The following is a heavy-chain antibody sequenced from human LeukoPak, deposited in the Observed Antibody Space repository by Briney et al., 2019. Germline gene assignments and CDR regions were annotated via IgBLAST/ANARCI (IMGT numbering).Heavy chain of an antibody. J-gene: IGHJ6*03. CDR3: AKVSSSLGYYYYYMDV. CDR1: GFSLSNNE. V-gene: IGHV3-23*01. CDR2: ISGSGGST. D-gene: IGHD6-6*01. Sequence: GGSLRLSCAASGFSLSNNEMSWVRQAPGEGLKWVSAISGSGGSTYYADSVKGRFTISRDNSKNTLYLQMNSLRAEDTAVYYCAKVSSSLGYYYYYMDVWGKGTTVTVSS.